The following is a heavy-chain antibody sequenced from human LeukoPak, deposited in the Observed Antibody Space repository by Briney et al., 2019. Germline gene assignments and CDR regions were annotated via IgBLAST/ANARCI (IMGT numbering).Heavy chain of an antibody. CDR2: ISGSGGTT. CDR3: AKVPGGQQLALWYFDL. Sequence: GGSLRLSCAASGFTFSTYAMNWVRQAPGKGLELVSFISGSGGTTYYADSVKGRFTISRDNSKNTLYLQMSSLRAEDTAVYYCAKVPGGQQLALWYFDLWGRGTLVTVSS. D-gene: IGHD6-13*01. CDR1: GFTFSTYA. V-gene: IGHV3-23*01. J-gene: IGHJ2*01.